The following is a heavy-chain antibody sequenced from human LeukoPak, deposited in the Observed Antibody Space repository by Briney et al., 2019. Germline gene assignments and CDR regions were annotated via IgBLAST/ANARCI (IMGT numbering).Heavy chain of an antibody. Sequence: GASVKVSCKASGYTFTSYAISWVRQAPGQGLEWMGGIIPIFGTANYAQKFQGRVTITADESTSTAYMELSSLRSEDTAVYYCAREQFGERTYYFDYWGQGTLVTVSS. V-gene: IGHV1-69*13. CDR3: AREQFGERTYYFDY. J-gene: IGHJ4*02. D-gene: IGHD3-10*01. CDR2: IIPIFGTA. CDR1: GYTFTSYA.